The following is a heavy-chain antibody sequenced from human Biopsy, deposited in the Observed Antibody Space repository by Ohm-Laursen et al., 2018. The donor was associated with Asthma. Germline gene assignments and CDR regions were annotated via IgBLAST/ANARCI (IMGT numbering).Heavy chain of an antibody. CDR3: ARTFHFWSPYHAEHYQL. CDR2: IKHDGSEK. V-gene: IGHV3-7*01. CDR1: GFTFGDYW. D-gene: IGHD3-3*02. J-gene: IGHJ1*01. Sequence: SLRLSCAASGFTFGDYWMSWVRQVPGKGLEWVANIKHDGSEKNHVGSLKGRFTISRDNAKNSLYLQMNSLRAEDTAVYYCARTFHFWSPYHAEHYQLWGQGPLVTVSS.